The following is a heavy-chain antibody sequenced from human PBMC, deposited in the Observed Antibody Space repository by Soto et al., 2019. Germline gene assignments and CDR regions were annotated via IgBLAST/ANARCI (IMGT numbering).Heavy chain of an antibody. J-gene: IGHJ6*02. V-gene: IGHV1-69*13. CDR2: IMPIFRTP. CDR1: GGTFSTSA. CDR3: AIDKDRQQLGGNYYYVLDV. Sequence: QVQLEQSGAEVKKPGSSVKVSCKASGGTFSTSAISWVRQAPGQGLEWMGGIMPIFRTPDYAQKFQGRVTITADESTSTAYMEWSGLRSDDTAVYYCAIDKDRQQLGGNYYYVLDVWGQGTTVTVSS. D-gene: IGHD3-3*02.